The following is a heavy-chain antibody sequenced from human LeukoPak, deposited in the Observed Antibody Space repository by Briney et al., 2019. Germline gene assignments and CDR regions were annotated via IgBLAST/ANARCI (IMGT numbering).Heavy chain of an antibody. CDR1: GGSISTYY. D-gene: IGHD3-22*01. Sequence: PETLSLTCTVSGGSISTYYWSWIRQPPGKGLEWIGYIYYSGRTNNNPSLTSRVTISVDTSKNQFSLKLSSVTAADTAVYYCARRQYYYDSSGYFAFDVWGQGTMVTVSS. CDR2: IYYSGRT. CDR3: ARRQYYYDSSGYFAFDV. J-gene: IGHJ3*01. V-gene: IGHV4-59*08.